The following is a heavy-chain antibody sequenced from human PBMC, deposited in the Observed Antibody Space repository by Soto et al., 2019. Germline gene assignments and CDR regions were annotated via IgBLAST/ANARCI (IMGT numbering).Heavy chain of an antibody. D-gene: IGHD3-22*01. CDR3: ARSSYYDSSGYYHPRHWFDP. J-gene: IGHJ5*02. Sequence: SVKVSCKASGGTFSSYAISWVRQAPGQGLELMGGIIPIFGTANYAQKFQGRVTITADESTSTAYMELSSLRSEDTAVYYCARSSYYDSSGYYHPRHWFDPWGQGTLVTVYS. CDR2: IIPIFGTA. CDR1: GGTFSSYA. V-gene: IGHV1-69*13.